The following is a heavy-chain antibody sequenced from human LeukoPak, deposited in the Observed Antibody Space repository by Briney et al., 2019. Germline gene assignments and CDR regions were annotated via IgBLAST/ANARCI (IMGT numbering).Heavy chain of an antibody. V-gene: IGHV3-49*04. CDR3: TRDDNTGDAYDY. CDR2: IRSKAYGGTT. D-gene: IGHD3-16*01. CDR1: GFTFGDYA. Sequence: GGSLRLSCTASGFTFGDYAMSWVRQAPGKGLEWVGFIRSKAYGGTTEYAASVKGRFTISRDDSKSIAYLQMNSLKTEDTAVYYCTRDDNTGDAYDYWGQGTLVTVSS. J-gene: IGHJ4*02.